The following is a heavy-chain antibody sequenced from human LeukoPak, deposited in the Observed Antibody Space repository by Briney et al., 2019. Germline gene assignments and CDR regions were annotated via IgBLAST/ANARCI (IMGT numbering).Heavy chain of an antibody. V-gene: IGHV3-30-3*01. CDR1: GFTFSSYA. D-gene: IGHD2-2*01. CDR3: ARPSDYEGGVVPAAMVDYYYYGMDV. J-gene: IGHJ6*02. Sequence: GGSLRLSCAASGFTFSSYAMHWVRQAPGKGLEWVAVISYDGSNKYYADSVKGRFTISRDNSKNTLYLQMNSLRAEDTAVYYCARPSDYEGGVVPAAMVDYYYYGMDVWGQGTTVTVSS. CDR2: ISYDGSNK.